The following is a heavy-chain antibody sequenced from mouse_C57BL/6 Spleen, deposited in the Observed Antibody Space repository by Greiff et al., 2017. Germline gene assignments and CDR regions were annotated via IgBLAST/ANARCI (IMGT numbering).Heavy chain of an antibody. J-gene: IGHJ3*01. CDR2: IYPGSGST. CDR1: GYTFTSYW. CDR3: ARPDSSGSWFAY. Sequence: QVQLQQPGAELVKPGASVKMSCKASGYTFTSYWITWVKQRPGQGLEWIGDIYPGSGSTNYNEKFKSKATLTVDTSSSPAYMQLSSLTSEDSAVYYCARPDSSGSWFAYWGQGTLVTVSA. V-gene: IGHV1-55*01. D-gene: IGHD3-2*02.